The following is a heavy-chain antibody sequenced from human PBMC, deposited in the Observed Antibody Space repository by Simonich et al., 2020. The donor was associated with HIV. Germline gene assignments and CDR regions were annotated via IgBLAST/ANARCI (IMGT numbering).Heavy chain of an antibody. V-gene: IGHV1-2*02. Sequence: QVQLVQSGAEVKKPGASVKVSCQASGYTFTAYFMHWVRQAPGQGLEWMGWINPKSGDTNCAKKLQGRVSMIRDTSISKAFMELSRRRSDDTAVYYCARGPNTGGYDSFGGQGTLVTVSS. D-gene: IGHD5-12*01. J-gene: IGHJ4*02. CDR2: INPKSGDT. CDR1: GYTFTAYF. CDR3: ARGPNTGGYDSF.